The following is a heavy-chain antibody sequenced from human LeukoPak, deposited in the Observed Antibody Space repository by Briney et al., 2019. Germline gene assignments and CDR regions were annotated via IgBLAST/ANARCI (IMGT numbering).Heavy chain of an antibody. CDR2: ISYDGSNK. CDR1: GFTFSSYA. V-gene: IGHV3-30*04. CDR3: AWSSSWYGAFDI. J-gene: IGHJ3*02. Sequence: GGSLRLSCAASGFTFSSYAMHWVRQAPGKGLEWVAVISYDGSNKYYADSVKGRFTISRDNSKNTLYLQMNSLRAEDTAVYSCAWSSSWYGAFDIWGQGTMVTVSS. D-gene: IGHD6-13*01.